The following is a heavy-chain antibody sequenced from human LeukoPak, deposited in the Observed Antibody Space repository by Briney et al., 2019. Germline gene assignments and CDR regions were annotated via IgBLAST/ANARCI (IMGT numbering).Heavy chain of an antibody. J-gene: IGHJ4*02. V-gene: IGHV3-30*18. CDR2: ISYDGSNK. Sequence: GGSLRLSCAASGFTFSSYGMHWVRQAPGKGLEWVAVISYDGSNKYHADSVKGRFAISRDNSKNTLYLQMNSLRAEDTAVYYCAKEGSYFHFDYWGQGTLVTVSS. D-gene: IGHD3-10*01. CDR1: GFTFSSYG. CDR3: AKEGSYFHFDY.